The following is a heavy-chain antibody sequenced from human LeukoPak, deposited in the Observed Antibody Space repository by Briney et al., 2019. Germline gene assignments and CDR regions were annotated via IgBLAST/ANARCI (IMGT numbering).Heavy chain of an antibody. V-gene: IGHV2-70*11. D-gene: IGHD3/OR15-3a*01. CDR2: IDWDDDK. Sequence: SGPTLVNPTQTLTLTCTFSGFSLSTSGMCVSWIRQPPGKALEWLARIDWDDDKYYNTSLETRLTSSKDTSRNQVVLTVTNMDPVDTATYYCARLGNRRTHFDYWGQGIPVTVSS. CDR3: ARLGNRRTHFDY. CDR1: GFSLSTSGMC. J-gene: IGHJ4*02.